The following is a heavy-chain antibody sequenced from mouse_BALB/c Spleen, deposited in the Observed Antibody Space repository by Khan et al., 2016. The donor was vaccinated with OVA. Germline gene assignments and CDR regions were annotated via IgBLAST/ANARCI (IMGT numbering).Heavy chain of an antibody. CDR1: GYTFTNYG. Sequence: QIQLVQSGPELKKPGETVKISCKASGYTFTNYGMNWVKQAPGKGLKWMGWINTYTGESIYADDFKGRFAFSLETSARTAYLPINTLKNEDQTTYFCARRAYYEAMYYWGQETSVTVSS. CDR3: ARRAYYEAMYY. CDR2: INTYTGES. V-gene: IGHV9-1*02. J-gene: IGHJ4*01. D-gene: IGHD2-10*01.